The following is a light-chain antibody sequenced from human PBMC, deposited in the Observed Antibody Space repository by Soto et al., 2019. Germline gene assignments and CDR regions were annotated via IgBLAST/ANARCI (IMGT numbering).Light chain of an antibody. Sequence: DIQMTQSPSTLSGSVGDRVTITCRASQTISSWLAWYQQKPGKAPKLLIFAASSLQSGVPSRFSGSRSGPDFTLTISSLQPEDFATYYCQQLFMYPPTFGPGTKVDIK. CDR2: AAS. CDR3: QQLFMYPPT. J-gene: IGKJ3*01. CDR1: QTISSW. V-gene: IGKV1-5*01.